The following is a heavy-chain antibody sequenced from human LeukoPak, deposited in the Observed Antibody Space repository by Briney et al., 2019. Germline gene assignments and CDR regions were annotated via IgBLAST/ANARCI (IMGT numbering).Heavy chain of an antibody. Sequence: GGSLRPSCAASGFTFSSYWMSWVRQAPGKGLEWVANIKQDGSEKYYVDSVKGRFTISRDNAKNSLYLQMNSLRAEDTAVYYCARGGSPVERYFDYWGQGTLVTVSS. CDR1: GFTFSSYW. CDR3: ARGGSPVERYFDY. CDR2: IKQDGSEK. V-gene: IGHV3-7*01. J-gene: IGHJ4*02.